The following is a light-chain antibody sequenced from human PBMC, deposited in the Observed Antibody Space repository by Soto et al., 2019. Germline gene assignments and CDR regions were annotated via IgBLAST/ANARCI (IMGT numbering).Light chain of an antibody. CDR1: QSISTY. J-gene: IGKJ5*01. CDR2: GAS. V-gene: IGKV1-39*01. CDR3: QESFNIPVA. Sequence: DMQMTPSRSTLDAGSGHRVTNTCRASQSISTYLSWYLVKPGEAPKLLIYGASTLRTGVPSRFSGSGSGTDFTLVSSLLQPEDFATYYCQESFNIPVAFGQGTRLGL.